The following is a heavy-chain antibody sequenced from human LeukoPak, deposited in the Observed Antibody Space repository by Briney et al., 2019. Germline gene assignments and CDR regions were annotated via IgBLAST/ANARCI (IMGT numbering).Heavy chain of an antibody. CDR3: ARLEGIAAAGPFDY. D-gene: IGHD6-13*01. Sequence: PSETLSLTCTVSGGSISSSSYYWGWIRQPPGKGLEWIGSIYYSGSTYYNPSLKSRVTISVDTSKNQFSLKLSSVTAADTAVYYCARLEGIAAAGPFDYWGQGTLVTVSS. CDR2: IYYSGST. CDR1: GGSISSSSYY. V-gene: IGHV4-39*01. J-gene: IGHJ4*02.